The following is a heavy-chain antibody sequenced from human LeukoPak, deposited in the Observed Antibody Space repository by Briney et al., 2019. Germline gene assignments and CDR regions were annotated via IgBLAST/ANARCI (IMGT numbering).Heavy chain of an antibody. CDR1: GGTFSSYA. CDR3: ASLEYSSSLDYFDY. Sequence: SVKVSCKASGGTFSSYAISWVRQAPGQGLEWMGRIIPIFGTANYAQKFQGRVTITTDESTSTAYMELSSLRSEDTAVYYCASLEYSSSLDYFDYWGQGTLVTVSS. D-gene: IGHD6-6*01. CDR2: IIPIFGTA. J-gene: IGHJ4*02. V-gene: IGHV1-69*05.